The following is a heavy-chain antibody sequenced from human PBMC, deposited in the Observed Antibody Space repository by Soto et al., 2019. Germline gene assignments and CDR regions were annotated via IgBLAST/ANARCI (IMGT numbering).Heavy chain of an antibody. V-gene: IGHV1-69*01. J-gene: IGHJ4*02. CDR3: ARDRDDYGSGNYYNRIDF. D-gene: IGHD3-10*01. CDR2: IIPIFGTP. CDR1: GGIFSTYA. Sequence: QVQLVQSGAEVKKPGSXVKVSCKASGGIFSTYAISWLRQAPGQGLEWMGGIIPIFGTPNYAQRFQGRVTITADESTSTAYMELSRLRSEDTAVYYCARDRDDYGSGNYYNRIDFWGQGTLVTVSS.